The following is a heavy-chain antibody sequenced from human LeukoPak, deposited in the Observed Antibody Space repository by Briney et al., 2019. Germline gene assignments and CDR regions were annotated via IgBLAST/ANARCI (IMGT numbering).Heavy chain of an antibody. CDR2: IRYDGSNK. D-gene: IGHD3-22*01. CDR1: GFTFSSYG. V-gene: IGHV3-30*02. J-gene: IGHJ4*02. CDR3: AKDQRYYYDSSGYDY. Sequence: GGSLRLSCAASGFTFSSYGMYWVRQAPGKGLEWVAFIRYDGSNKYYADSVKGRFTISRDNSKNTLYLQMNSLRAEDTAVYYCAKDQRYYYDSSGYDYWGQGTLVTVSS.